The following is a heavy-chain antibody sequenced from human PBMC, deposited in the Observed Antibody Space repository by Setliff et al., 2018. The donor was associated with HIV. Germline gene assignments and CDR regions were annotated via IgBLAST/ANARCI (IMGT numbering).Heavy chain of an antibody. D-gene: IGHD6-13*01. J-gene: IGHJ3*02. V-gene: IGHV4-61*09. CDR3: ARDYSRDGFDI. CDR2: IYNSGKT. Sequence: SETLSLTCTVSGASIKSGGYYWSWIRQTAGKGLEWIGHIYNSGKTNYNPSLKSRVSISVDTSKNHFSLKLSSVTAADTAVYYCARDYSRDGFDIWGQGTMVT. CDR1: GASIKSGGYY.